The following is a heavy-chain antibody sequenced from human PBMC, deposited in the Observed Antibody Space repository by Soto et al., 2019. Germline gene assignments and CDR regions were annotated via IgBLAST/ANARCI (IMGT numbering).Heavy chain of an antibody. V-gene: IGHV4-59*02. Sequence: QVQLQESGPGLVKPSETLSLTCSVSGDSVSSDYWIWIRQPPGKGLEWIGYIHYSGGTNYNPSLESRVTISIDTSKDHFSLKLSSVTAADTAVYYCARLTAAGTVENWGQGTLVTVSS. J-gene: IGHJ4*02. CDR3: ARLTAAGTVEN. CDR2: IHYSGGT. CDR1: GDSVSSDY. D-gene: IGHD6-13*01.